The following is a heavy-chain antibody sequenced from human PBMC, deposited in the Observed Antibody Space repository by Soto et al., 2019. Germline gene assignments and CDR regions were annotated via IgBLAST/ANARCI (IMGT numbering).Heavy chain of an antibody. CDR3: ARDGDYVDYFDY. Sequence: SETLSLTCTVSGDSLTSGDYYWSWIRQPPGKGLEWIGYIYYSGSTNYNPFLKSRVTISVDTSKNQFSLKLSSVTAADTAVYYCARDGDYVDYFDYWGQGTLVTVSS. J-gene: IGHJ4*02. D-gene: IGHD4-17*01. CDR1: GDSLTSGDYY. CDR2: IYYSGST. V-gene: IGHV4-61*08.